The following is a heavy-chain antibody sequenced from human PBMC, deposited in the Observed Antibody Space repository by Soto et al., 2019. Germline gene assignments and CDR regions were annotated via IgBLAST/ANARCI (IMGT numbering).Heavy chain of an antibody. CDR1: SCSISSYY. CDR2: IYYSGST. D-gene: IGHD2-15*01. CDR3: ARAPCSGGSCRPSDS. V-gene: IGHV4-59*01. J-gene: IGHJ4*02. Sequence: SETLSLTCTISSCSISSYYWHWIRQPPGKVLEWIGYIYYSGSTNYNPSLKSRVTISVDTSKNQFSLNLNSVTAADTAVYYCARAPCSGGSCRPSDSWGQGTLVTVS.